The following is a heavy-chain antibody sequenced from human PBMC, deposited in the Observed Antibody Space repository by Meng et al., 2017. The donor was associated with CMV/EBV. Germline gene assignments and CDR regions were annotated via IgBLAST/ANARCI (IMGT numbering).Heavy chain of an antibody. V-gene: IGHV3-66*02. CDR2: IYSGGST. CDR3: AREGDFWSGYRDPYYYGMDV. CDR1: GFTVSSYY. D-gene: IGHD3-3*01. J-gene: IGHJ6*02. Sequence: GESLKISCAASGFTVSSYYMSWVRQAPGKGLEWVSVIYSGGSTYYADSVKGRFTISRDNSKNTLYLQMNSLRAEDTAVYYCAREGDFWSGYRDPYYYGMDVWGQGTTVTVSS.